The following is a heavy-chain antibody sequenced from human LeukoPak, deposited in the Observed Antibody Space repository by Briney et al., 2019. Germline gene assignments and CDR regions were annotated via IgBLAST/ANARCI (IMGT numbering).Heavy chain of an antibody. J-gene: IGHJ3*02. Sequence: SETLSLTCTVSGGSISSGGYYWSWIRQPPGKGLEWIGEIYYSGSTNYNPSLKSRVTISVDTSKNHFSLKVRSVTAADTAVYYCARRFRISSSSSDAFDIWGQGTMVTVSS. D-gene: IGHD6-13*01. V-gene: IGHV4-61*03. CDR2: IYYSGST. CDR1: GGSISSGGYY. CDR3: ARRFRISSSSSDAFDI.